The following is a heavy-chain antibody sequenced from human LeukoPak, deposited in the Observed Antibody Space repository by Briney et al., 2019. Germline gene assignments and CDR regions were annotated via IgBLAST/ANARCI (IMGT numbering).Heavy chain of an antibody. D-gene: IGHD3-22*01. J-gene: IGHJ1*01. Sequence: KPSETLSLTCTVSGGSISSYYWSWIRQPPGKGLEWIGYIYYSGTTNYNPSLKSRVTISVDTSKNQFSLKLGSVTAADTAVYYCAREQWRRYYDSSGRQYFQHWGQGTLVTVSS. CDR3: AREQWRRYYDSSGRQYFQH. V-gene: IGHV4-59*12. CDR1: GGSISSYY. CDR2: IYYSGTT.